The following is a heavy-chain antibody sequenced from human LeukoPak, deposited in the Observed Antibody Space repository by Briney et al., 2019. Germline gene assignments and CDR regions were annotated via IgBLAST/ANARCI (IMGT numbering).Heavy chain of an antibody. CDR3: ARVSYYGTGSYPRERFFDY. J-gene: IGHJ4*02. V-gene: IGHV4-59*01. Sequence: SETLSLTCTVSGGSISSYYWSWIRQPPGKGLEWIGYIYYSGSTNYNPSLKSRVTISVDTSKNQFSLKLSSVTAADTAVYYCARVSYYGTGSYPRERFFDYWGQGTLVTVSS. CDR1: GGSISSYY. CDR2: IYYSGST. D-gene: IGHD3-10*01.